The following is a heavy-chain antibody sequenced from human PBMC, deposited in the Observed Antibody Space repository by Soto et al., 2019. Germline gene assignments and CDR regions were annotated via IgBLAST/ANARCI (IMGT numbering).Heavy chain of an antibody. CDR3: ARGRYGDY. D-gene: IGHD1-1*01. CDR2: ISAHNGNT. J-gene: IGHJ4*02. Sequence: QVHLVQSGAEVKKPGASVKVSCKGSGYTFTSYGITWVRQAPGQGLEWMGWISAHNGNTDYAQKLQGRGTVTRDTSTSTACMELRSLRSDDTAVYYCARGRYGDYWGQGALVTVSS. CDR1: GYTFTSYG. V-gene: IGHV1-18*01.